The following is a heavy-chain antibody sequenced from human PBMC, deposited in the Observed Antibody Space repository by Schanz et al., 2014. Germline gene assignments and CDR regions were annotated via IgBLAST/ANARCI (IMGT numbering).Heavy chain of an antibody. J-gene: IGHJ2*01. D-gene: IGHD6-19*01. CDR3: ARLSVAGRPHVNYWYFDL. CDR1: GGTFSSDT. CDR2: INPNSGDT. Sequence: QVQLVQSGAEVKKPGASVKVSCKASGGTFSSDTFSWVRQAPGQGLEWMGWINPNSGDTNYAQKFQGWVTMTRDTSISTAYMEVSRLKSDDTAVYYCARLSVAGRPHVNYWYFDLWGRGTLXTVSS. V-gene: IGHV1-2*04.